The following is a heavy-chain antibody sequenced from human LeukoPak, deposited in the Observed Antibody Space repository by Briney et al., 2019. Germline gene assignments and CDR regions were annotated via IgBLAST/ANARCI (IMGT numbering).Heavy chain of an antibody. V-gene: IGHV4-59*01. CDR2: IYYSGST. Sequence: MGYIYYSGSTNYTPSLKSRVTISVDTSKNQFSLKLSSVTAADTAVYYCARAKYYYYGMDVWGQGTTVTVSS. J-gene: IGHJ6*02. CDR3: ARAKYYYYGMDV.